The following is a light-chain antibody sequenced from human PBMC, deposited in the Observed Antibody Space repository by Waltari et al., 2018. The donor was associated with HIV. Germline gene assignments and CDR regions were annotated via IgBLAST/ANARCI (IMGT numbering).Light chain of an antibody. CDR3: QSYDGTNWV. Sequence: NFVLTQPHSVSESPGKTVIIPCTSSSGRISSAYAQWDQQRPGSSPSTVIYADYQSPSGVPDRFSGSVDSSSNSASLTISGLRSDDEADYYCQSYDGTNWVFGGGTKLTVL. CDR2: ADY. J-gene: IGLJ3*02. V-gene: IGLV6-57*01. CDR1: SGRISSAY.